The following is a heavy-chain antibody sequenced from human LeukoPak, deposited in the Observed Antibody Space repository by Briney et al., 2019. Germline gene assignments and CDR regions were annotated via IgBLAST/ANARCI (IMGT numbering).Heavy chain of an antibody. CDR3: ARGYDNTWYYFDY. CDR2: LSYDGSNK. V-gene: IGHV3-30-3*01. J-gene: IGHJ4*02. Sequence: PGGSLRLSCAASGFTFSSYAMHWVRQAPGKGLEWVAVLSYDGSNKYYADSVKGRFTISRDNSKNTLYLQMNSLRAEDTAVYYCARGYDNTWYYFDYWGQGTLVTVSS. CDR1: GFTFSSYA. D-gene: IGHD2-15*01.